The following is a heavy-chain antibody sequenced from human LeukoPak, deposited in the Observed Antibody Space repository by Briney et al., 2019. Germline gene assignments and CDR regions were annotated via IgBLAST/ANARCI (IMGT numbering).Heavy chain of an antibody. CDR1: GASISTSSYY. CDR3: ARRPRGYFDY. CDR2: IYYIGNT. J-gene: IGHJ4*02. Sequence: SETLSLTCTVSGASISTSSYYWAWIRQPPGKGLEWIGTIYYIGNTFYNPSLKSRVTISVDTSRNQFPLKLNSVTAADTAVYYCARRPRGYFDYWGQGTLVTVSS. D-gene: IGHD1-26*01. V-gene: IGHV4-39*01.